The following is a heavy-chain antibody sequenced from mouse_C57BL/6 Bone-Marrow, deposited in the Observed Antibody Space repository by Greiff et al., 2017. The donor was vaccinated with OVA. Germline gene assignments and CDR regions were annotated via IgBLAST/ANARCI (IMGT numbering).Heavy chain of an antibody. V-gene: IGHV1-81*01. CDR2: IYPRSGNT. CDR3: ATSWAWFAY. CDR1: GYTFTSYG. D-gene: IGHD4-1*01. J-gene: IGHJ3*01. Sequence: QVQLKQSGAELARPGASVKLSCKASGYTFTSYGISWVKQRTRQGLEWIGEIYPRSGNTYYNEKFKGKATLTADKSSSTAYMELRSLTSEDSAVYFCATSWAWFAYWGQGTLVTVSA.